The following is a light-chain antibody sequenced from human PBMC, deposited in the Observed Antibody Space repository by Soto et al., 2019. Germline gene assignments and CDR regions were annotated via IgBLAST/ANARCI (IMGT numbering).Light chain of an antibody. V-gene: IGLV1-40*01. J-gene: IGLJ1*01. CDR2: GNT. CDR1: SSNIGAGYD. Sequence: QSVLTQPPSLSGAPGQRVTISCTVSSSNIGAGYDVHWYRQLPGTAPKLLIYGNTNRPSGVPDRFSGSKSGTSASLAITGLQAEDEADYYCQSYDSSPSAYVFGTGTKLTVL. CDR3: QSYDSSPSAYV.